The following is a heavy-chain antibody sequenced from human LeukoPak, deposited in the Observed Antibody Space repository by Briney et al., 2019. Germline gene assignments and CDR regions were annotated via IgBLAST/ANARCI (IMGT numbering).Heavy chain of an antibody. CDR3: ARVVPAAMDASGWYDY. CDR2: IYYSGST. V-gene: IGHV4-59*01. D-gene: IGHD2-2*01. Sequence: SETLSLTCTVSGGSISSYYWSWIRQPPGKGLEWIGYIYYSGSTNYNPSLKSRVTISVDTSKNQFSLKLSSVIAADTAVYYCARVVPAAMDASGWYDYWGQGTLVTVSS. J-gene: IGHJ4*02. CDR1: GGSISSYY.